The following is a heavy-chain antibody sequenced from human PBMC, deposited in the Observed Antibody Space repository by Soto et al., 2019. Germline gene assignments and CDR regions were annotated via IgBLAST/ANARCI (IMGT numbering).Heavy chain of an antibody. D-gene: IGHD3-3*01. J-gene: IGHJ5*02. CDR1: GFSLSTSGVG. CDR2: IYWNDDK. Sequence: SGPTLVNPTQTLTLTCTFSGFSLSTSGVGVGWIRQPPGKALEWLALIYWNDDKRYSPSLKSRLTITKDTSKNQVVLTMTNMDPVDTATYYCAHSGYDFWSGYYRSRWFDPWGQGTLVTVSS. CDR3: AHSGYDFWSGYYRSRWFDP. V-gene: IGHV2-5*01.